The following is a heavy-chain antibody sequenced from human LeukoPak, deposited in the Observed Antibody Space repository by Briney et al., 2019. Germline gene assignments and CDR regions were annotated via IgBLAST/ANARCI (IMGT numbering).Heavy chain of an antibody. CDR1: GGSISSGGYS. CDR2: IYHSGST. D-gene: IGHD3-22*01. CDR3: GGGDSSGYYLNDY. Sequence: PSQTLSLTYAVSGGSISSGGYSWSWIRQPPGKGLEWIGYIYHSGSTYYNPSLKSRVTISVDRSKNQFSLKLSSVTAADTAVYYCGGGDSSGYYLNDYWGQGTLVTVSS. V-gene: IGHV4-30-2*01. J-gene: IGHJ4*02.